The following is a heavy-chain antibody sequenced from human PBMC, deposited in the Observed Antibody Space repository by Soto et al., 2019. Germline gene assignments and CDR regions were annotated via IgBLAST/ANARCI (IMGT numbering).Heavy chain of an antibody. CDR2: IYPGDSDT. V-gene: IGHV5-51*01. CDR3: VTSTGSSHTNCYRELDY. CDR1: GYTFTTYW. D-gene: IGHD2-2*01. J-gene: IGHJ4*02. Sequence: PGESLKISCKGSGYTFTTYWIGWVRQMPGKGLEWMGVIYPGDSDTIYSPSFQGQVTLSADKSISTAYLQWRSLQASDTAMYYCVTSTGSSHTNCYRELDYWGQGTLVTVSS.